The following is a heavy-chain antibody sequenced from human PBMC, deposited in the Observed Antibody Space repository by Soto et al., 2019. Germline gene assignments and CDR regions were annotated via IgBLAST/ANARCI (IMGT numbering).Heavy chain of an antibody. CDR3: AKGNAGTSSAAAALFDY. CDR2: ISYDGSNK. CDR1: GFTFSSYG. Sequence: QVQLVESGGGVVQPGRSLRLSCAASGFTFSSYGMHWVRQAPGKGLEWVAVISYDGSNKYYADSVKGRFTISRDNSKNTLHLQMNSLRAEDTAVYYCAKGNAGTSSAAAALFDYWGQGTLVTVSS. D-gene: IGHD6-13*01. V-gene: IGHV3-30*18. J-gene: IGHJ4*02.